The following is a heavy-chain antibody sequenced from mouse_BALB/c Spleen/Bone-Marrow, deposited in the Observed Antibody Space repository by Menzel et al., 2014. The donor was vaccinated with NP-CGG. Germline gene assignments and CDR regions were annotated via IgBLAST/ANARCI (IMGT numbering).Heavy chain of an antibody. D-gene: IGHD3-2*02. Sequence: EVQVVESGRDLVKPGGSLKLSCVASGFTFSSYGMSWVRQTPDKRLEWVATISSGGCSTYYPASVKGRFTISRDNAKSTLYLQMSSLNSEDTAMYYCTRRPLQANSYFDCWGQGTTLTVSS. J-gene: IGHJ2*01. CDR3: TRRPLQANSYFDC. CDR1: GFTFSSYG. CDR2: ISSGGCST. V-gene: IGHV5-6*01.